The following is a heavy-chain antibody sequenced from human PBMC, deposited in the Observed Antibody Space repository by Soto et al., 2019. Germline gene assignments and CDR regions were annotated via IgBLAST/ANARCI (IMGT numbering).Heavy chain of an antibody. Sequence: PSETLCLTCAVYGGSFSGYYWSWIRQPPGKGLEWIGEINHSGSTNYNPSLKSRVTISVDTSKNQFSLKLNSVTAADTAVYYCARGFAIGWYTYFFDLWGQGPLVTVSS. CDR2: INHSGST. D-gene: IGHD6-19*01. J-gene: IGHJ4*02. V-gene: IGHV4-34*01. CDR3: ARGFAIGWYTYFFDL. CDR1: GGSFSGYY.